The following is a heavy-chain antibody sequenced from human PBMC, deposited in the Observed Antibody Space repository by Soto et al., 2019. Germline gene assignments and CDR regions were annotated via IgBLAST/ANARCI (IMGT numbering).Heavy chain of an antibody. CDR3: ARQGPYGTGSSDY. CDR1: GGSISSYY. J-gene: IGHJ4*02. V-gene: IGHV4-59*08. Sequence: SETLSLTCTVSGGSISSYYWIWIRQPPGKGLEWIGYIYYSGSTNYNPSLKSRVTISVDTSKNQFSLKLSSVTAADTAVYYCARQGPYGTGSSDYWGQGTLVTVSS. D-gene: IGHD3-10*01. CDR2: IYYSGST.